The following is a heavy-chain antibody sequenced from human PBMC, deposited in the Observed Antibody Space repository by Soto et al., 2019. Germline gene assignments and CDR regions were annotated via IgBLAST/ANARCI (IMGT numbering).Heavy chain of an antibody. Sequence: SETLSLTCAVYGGSFSGYYWSWIRQPPGKGLEWIGKINHSGSTNYNPSLKSRVTISVDTSKNQFSLKLSSVTAADTAVYYCARGCRATPRRGGFDPWGQGTLVTVSS. CDR1: GGSFSGYY. CDR2: INHSGST. CDR3: ARGCRATPRRGGFDP. J-gene: IGHJ5*02. V-gene: IGHV4-34*01. D-gene: IGHD1-26*01.